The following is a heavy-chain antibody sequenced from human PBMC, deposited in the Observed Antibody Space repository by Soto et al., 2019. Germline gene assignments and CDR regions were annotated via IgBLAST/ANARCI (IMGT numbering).Heavy chain of an antibody. J-gene: IGHJ5*02. D-gene: IGHD6-19*01. Sequence: GGSLRLSCAASGFTFSSYSMNWVRQAPGKGLEWVSSISSSSSYIYYADSVKGRFTISRDNAKNSLYLQMNSLRAEDTAVYYCARDLIAVAGTRLNWFDPWGQGTLVTVSS. V-gene: IGHV3-21*01. CDR2: ISSSSSYI. CDR1: GFTFSSYS. CDR3: ARDLIAVAGTRLNWFDP.